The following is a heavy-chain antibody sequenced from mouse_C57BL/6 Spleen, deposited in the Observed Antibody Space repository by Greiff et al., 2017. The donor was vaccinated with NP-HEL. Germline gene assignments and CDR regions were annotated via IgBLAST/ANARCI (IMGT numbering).Heavy chain of an antibody. J-gene: IGHJ4*01. CDR1: GYSFTGYF. CDR3: ARDGNLYYYARDY. CDR2: INPYNGDT. D-gene: IGHD2-1*01. V-gene: IGHV1-20*01. Sequence: DVQLQESGPELVKPGDSVKISCKASGYSFTGYFMNWVMQSHGKSLEWIGRINPYNGDTFYNQKFKGKATLTVDKSSSTAHMELRSLTSEDSAVYYCARDGNLYYYARDYWGQGTSVTVSA.